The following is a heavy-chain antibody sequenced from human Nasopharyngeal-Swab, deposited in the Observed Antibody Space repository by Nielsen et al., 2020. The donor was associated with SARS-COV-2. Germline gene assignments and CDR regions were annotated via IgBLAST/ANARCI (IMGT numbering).Heavy chain of an antibody. V-gene: IGHV1-69*01. D-gene: IGHD3-22*01. CDR2: IIPIFGTA. Sequence: ARQAPGQGLGWMGGIIPIFGTANYAQKFQGRVTITADESTRTAYMELSSLRSEDTAMYYCAREGAHYYDSSGYFSHDYWGQGTLVTVSS. CDR3: AREGAHYYDSSGYFSHDY. J-gene: IGHJ4*02.